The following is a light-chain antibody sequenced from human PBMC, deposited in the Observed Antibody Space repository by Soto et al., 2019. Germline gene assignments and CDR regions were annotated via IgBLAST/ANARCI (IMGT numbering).Light chain of an antibody. V-gene: IGKV1-5*03. CDR2: KAS. CDR1: QSISSW. Sequence: DIQMTQSPSTLSASVGDRVTITCRASQSISSWLAWYQQKPGKDPKLLIYKASSLESGVPSRLSGSGSGTEFTFTSSSLQADDFATYYCQQYNSYPPAFGQGTKLEIK. J-gene: IGKJ2*01. CDR3: QQYNSYPPA.